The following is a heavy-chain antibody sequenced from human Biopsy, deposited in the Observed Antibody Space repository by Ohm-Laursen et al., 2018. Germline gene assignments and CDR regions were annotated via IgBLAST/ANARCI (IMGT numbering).Heavy chain of an antibody. J-gene: IGHJ6*02. CDR2: ISETSSHI. V-gene: IGHV3-21*01. Sequence: SLRLSCTASGFTFSSYSMNWVRQAPGKGLAWISYISETSSHIYDADSVKGRFTVARDNAKNSLYLQLNSLRAEDTAVYYCARESRRTAREGGMDVWGQGTTVTVSS. D-gene: IGHD6-6*01. CDR3: ARESRRTAREGGMDV. CDR1: GFTFSSYS.